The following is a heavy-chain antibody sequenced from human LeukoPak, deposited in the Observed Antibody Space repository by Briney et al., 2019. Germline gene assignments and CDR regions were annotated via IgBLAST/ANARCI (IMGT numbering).Heavy chain of an antibody. V-gene: IGHV4-39*01. CDR2: MYNSGSI. J-gene: IGHJ3*02. D-gene: IGHD3-22*01. Sequence: PSETLSLTCTVSGGSISSSTHYWGWIRQSPGKGLEWIGSMYNSGSISYNPSLRSRVTITVGTSKNQFSLSFNSVTAADTALYFCARNETSGYFDIWGQGTMVTVSS. CDR3: ARNETSGYFDI. CDR1: GGSISSSTHY.